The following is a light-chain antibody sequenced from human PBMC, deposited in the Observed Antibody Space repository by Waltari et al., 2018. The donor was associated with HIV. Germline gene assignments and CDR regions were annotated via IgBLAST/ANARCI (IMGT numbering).Light chain of an antibody. Sequence: SVLTQPPSASGPPGQRVTISCSGSSSNIGVTSVYWYQQLPGTTPTLLIQRNKRRPSGVPDRFSGSKSGTSASLAISGLRSEDEADYYCASWDDSLSGLVFGGGTKLTVL. CDR1: SSNIGVTS. J-gene: IGLJ2*01. V-gene: IGLV1-47*01. CDR2: RNK. CDR3: ASWDDSLSGLV.